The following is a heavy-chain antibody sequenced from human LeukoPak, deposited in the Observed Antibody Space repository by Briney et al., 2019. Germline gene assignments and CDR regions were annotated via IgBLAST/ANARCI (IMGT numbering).Heavy chain of an antibody. CDR2: ISYDGSNK. J-gene: IGHJ4*02. Sequence: PGGSLRLSCAASGFTFSSYGMHWVRQAPGKGLEWVAVISYDGSNKYYADSVKGRFTISRDNSKNTLYLQMNGLRAEDTAVYYCAKDEQLAFDYWGQGTLVTVSS. CDR1: GFTFSSYG. CDR3: AKDEQLAFDY. V-gene: IGHV3-30*18. D-gene: IGHD6-6*01.